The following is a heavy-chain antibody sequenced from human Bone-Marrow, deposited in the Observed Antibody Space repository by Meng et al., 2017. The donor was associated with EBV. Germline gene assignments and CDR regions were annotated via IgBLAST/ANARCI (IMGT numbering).Heavy chain of an antibody. CDR3: ARGGGNYYFDY. V-gene: IGHV3-33*01. CDR1: GLMFNTYG. D-gene: IGHD4-23*01. CDR2: IWYDGSNK. J-gene: IGHJ4*02. Sequence: QVQLVESGGGVVQPGRSLSLSCAASGLMFNTYGMHWVRQAPGKGLEWVAVIWYDGSNKYYADSVKGRFTISRDNSKNTLYLQMNSLRAEDTAVYYCARGGGNYYFDYWGQGTLVTVSS.